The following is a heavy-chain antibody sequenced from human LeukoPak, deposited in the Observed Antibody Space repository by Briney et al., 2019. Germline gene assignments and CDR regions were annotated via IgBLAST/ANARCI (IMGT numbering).Heavy chain of an antibody. Sequence: GGSLRLSCAASGLTFSSYSMNWVRQAPGKGLEWVSSISSSSSYIYYADSVKGRFTISRDNAKNSLYLQMNSLRAEDTAVYYCARDRIAVAAVDPWGQGTLVTVSS. J-gene: IGHJ5*02. V-gene: IGHV3-21*01. D-gene: IGHD6-19*01. CDR2: ISSSSSYI. CDR1: GLTFSSYS. CDR3: ARDRIAVAAVDP.